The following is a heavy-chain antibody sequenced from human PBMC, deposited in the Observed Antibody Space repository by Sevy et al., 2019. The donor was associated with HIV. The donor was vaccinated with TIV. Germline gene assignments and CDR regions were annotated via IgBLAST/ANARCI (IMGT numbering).Heavy chain of an antibody. CDR2: INQDGSVK. J-gene: IGHJ4*02. V-gene: IGHV3-7*01. Sequence: GGSLRLSCAASGFTFSNYWMSWVRQAPGKGLECVANINQDGSVKYYLDSVKGRFIVSRDNAKNSLYLQMNSLRAEDSAVYYCARDQITGSNPDYFDSWGQGTLVTVSS. CDR1: GFTFSNYW. D-gene: IGHD1-7*01. CDR3: ARDQITGSNPDYFDS.